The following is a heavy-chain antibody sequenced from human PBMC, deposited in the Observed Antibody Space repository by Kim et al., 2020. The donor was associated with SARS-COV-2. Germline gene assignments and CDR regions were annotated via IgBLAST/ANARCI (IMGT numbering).Heavy chain of an antibody. J-gene: IGHJ6*02. CDR3: ASPGGVRGVKRGSLYYYYYGMDV. CDR2: IIPIFGTA. CDR1: GGTFSSYA. Sequence: SVKVSCKASGGTFSSYAISWVRQAPGQGLEWMGGIIPIFGTANYAQKFQGRVTITADESTSTAYMELSSLRSEDTAVYYCASPGGVRGVKRGSLYYYYYGMDVWGQGTTVTVSS. V-gene: IGHV1-69*13. D-gene: IGHD3-10*01.